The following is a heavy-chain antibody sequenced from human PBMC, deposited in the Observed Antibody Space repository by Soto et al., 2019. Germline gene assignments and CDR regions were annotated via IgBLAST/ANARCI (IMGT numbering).Heavy chain of an antibody. D-gene: IGHD6-13*01. V-gene: IGHV1-8*01. CDR3: ARGRGSSSWYGRRNDAFDI. Sequence: ASVKVSCKASGYTFTSYDINWVRQATGQGLEWMGWMNPNSGNTGYPQKFQGRVTMTRNTSISTAYMELSSLRSEDTAVYYCARGRGSSSWYGRRNDAFDIWGQGTMVTV. J-gene: IGHJ3*02. CDR2: MNPNSGNT. CDR1: GYTFTSYD.